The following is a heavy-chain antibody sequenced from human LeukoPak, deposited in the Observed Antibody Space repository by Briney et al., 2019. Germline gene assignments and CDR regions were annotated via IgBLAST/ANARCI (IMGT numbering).Heavy chain of an antibody. D-gene: IGHD6-19*01. J-gene: IGHJ4*02. CDR3: ARGIAVAKYYFDY. CDR2: INHSGST. CDR1: GGSFSGYY. V-gene: IGHV4-34*01. Sequence: SETLSLTCAVYGGSFSGYYWSWIRQPPGKGLEWIGEINHSGSTNYNPSLKSRVAISVDTSKNQFSLKLSSVTAADTAVYYCARGIAVAKYYFDYWGQGTLVTVSS.